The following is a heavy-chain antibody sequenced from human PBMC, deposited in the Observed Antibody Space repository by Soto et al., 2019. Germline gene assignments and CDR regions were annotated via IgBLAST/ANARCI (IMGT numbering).Heavy chain of an antibody. CDR1: GGSFSGYY. D-gene: IGHD2-15*01. CDR3: ARRVVAATRDYYYYYVDV. V-gene: IGHV4-34*01. J-gene: IGHJ6*03. Sequence: PSETLSLTCAVYGGSFSGYYWSWIRQPPGKGLEWIGEINHSGSTNYNPSLKSRVTISVDTSKNQFSLKLSSVTAADTAVYYCARRVVAATRDYYYYYVDVWGKGTTVNVSS. CDR2: INHSGST.